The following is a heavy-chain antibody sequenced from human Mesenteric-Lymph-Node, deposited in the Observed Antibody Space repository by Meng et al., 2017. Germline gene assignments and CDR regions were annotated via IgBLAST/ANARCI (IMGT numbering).Heavy chain of an antibody. CDR1: SGSISSPKYQ. Sequence: QVQLQESGPGLVMPWETLSLPCTGSSGSISSPKYQWGWIRQPPGKGLEWIGSIYFSGHTFYNPSLKSRLTISVDTSKNQFSLNMRSVTAADTAVYYCARHPSWGTGSIHFWGQGTLVTVSS. J-gene: IGHJ4*02. CDR3: ARHPSWGTGSIHF. V-gene: IGHV4-39*01. CDR2: IYFSGHT. D-gene: IGHD1-1*01.